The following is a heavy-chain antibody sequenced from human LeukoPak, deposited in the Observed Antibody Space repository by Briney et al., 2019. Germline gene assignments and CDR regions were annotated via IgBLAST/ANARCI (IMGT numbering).Heavy chain of an antibody. J-gene: IGHJ4*02. V-gene: IGHV1-46*01. Sequence: ASVKVSCKASGYTFTSYYMHWVRQAPGQGLEWMGIINPSGGSTSYAQKFQGRVTMTRDTSTSTVYMELSSLRSEDTAVYYCAKDPSSGWNPTRYFDYWGQGTLVTVSS. CDR2: INPSGGST. CDR3: AKDPSSGWNPTRYFDY. D-gene: IGHD6-19*01. CDR1: GYTFTSYY.